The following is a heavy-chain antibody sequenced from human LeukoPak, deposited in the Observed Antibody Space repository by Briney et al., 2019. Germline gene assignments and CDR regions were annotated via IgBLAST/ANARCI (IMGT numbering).Heavy chain of an antibody. D-gene: IGHD6-13*01. CDR3: ARLASAGTGGSYFDY. CDR1: GGPFSGYY. V-gene: IGHV4-34*01. J-gene: IGHJ4*02. CDR2: INHSGST. Sequence: SETLSLTCAAYGGPFSGYYWSWIHQPPGKGLERIGEINHSGSTNYNPSLQSRVTISVDTYKNQYSLKLSSVTAADTAVYYCARLASAGTGGSYFDYWGQGTLVTVSS.